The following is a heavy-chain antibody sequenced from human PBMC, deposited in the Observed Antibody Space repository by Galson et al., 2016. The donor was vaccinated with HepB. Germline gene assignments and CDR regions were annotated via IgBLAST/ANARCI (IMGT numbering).Heavy chain of an antibody. J-gene: IGHJ6*02. CDR3: VRGMSNSWYAYKRSYYYSMEL. D-gene: IGHD6-13*01. CDR1: GFAFSRYE. CDR2: ISYSNAV. Sequence: SLRLSCAASGFAFSRYEFNWVRQAPGKGLEWVSHISYSNAVSYAASEKGRFSISRDNDGDSLFLEMRGLRVEDTAVYYCVRGMSNSWYAYKRSYYYSMELWGRGTSIIVSS. V-gene: IGHV3-48*03.